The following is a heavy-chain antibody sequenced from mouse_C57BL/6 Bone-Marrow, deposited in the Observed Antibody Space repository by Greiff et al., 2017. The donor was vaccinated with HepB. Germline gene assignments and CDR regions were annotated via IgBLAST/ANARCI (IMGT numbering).Heavy chain of an antibody. CDR3: ARAADGNYLFAY. D-gene: IGHD2-1*01. CDR1: GYAFSSYW. V-gene: IGHV1-80*01. CDR2: IYPGDGDT. J-gene: IGHJ3*01. Sequence: LKQSGASVKISCKASGYAFSSYWMNWVKQRPGKGLEWIGQIYPGDGDTNYNGKFKGKATLTADKSSSTAYMQLSSLTSEDSAVYFCARAADGNYLFAYWGQGTLVTVSA.